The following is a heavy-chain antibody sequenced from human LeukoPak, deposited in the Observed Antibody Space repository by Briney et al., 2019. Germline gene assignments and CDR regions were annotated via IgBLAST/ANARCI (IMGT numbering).Heavy chain of an antibody. CDR2: FSGSGGST. CDR1: GFAFSTYA. CDR3: AKNPSERIQLWWSYFDY. J-gene: IGHJ4*02. D-gene: IGHD5-18*01. V-gene: IGHV3-23*01. Sequence: PGGSLRLSCAASGFAFSTYAMSWLRQAPGKGLEWVSAFSGSGGSTYYADSVKGRFTISRDNSKNTLYLQMNSLRAEDTAVYYCAKNPSERIQLWWSYFDYWGQGTLVTVSS.